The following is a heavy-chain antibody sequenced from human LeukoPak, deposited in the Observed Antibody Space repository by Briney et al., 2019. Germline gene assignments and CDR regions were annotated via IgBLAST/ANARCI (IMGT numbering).Heavy chain of an antibody. J-gene: IGHJ4*02. CDR1: GFTFSSYS. Sequence: GGSLRLSCAASGFTFSSYSMNWVRQAPGKGLEWVSFISSSSNYLYYGDSVKGRFTISRDNAKNSLFLQMDSLRAEDTAVYFCARDERQERRPDCWGQGTLVTVSS. D-gene: IGHD5-24*01. V-gene: IGHV3-21*01. CDR2: ISSSSNYL. CDR3: ARDERQERRPDC.